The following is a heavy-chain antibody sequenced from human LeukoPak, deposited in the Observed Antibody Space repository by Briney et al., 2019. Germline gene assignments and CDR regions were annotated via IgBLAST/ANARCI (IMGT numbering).Heavy chain of an antibody. CDR1: GFTFSSYN. Sequence: GGSLRLSCAASGFTFSSYNMNWVRQAPGKGLEWVSYISVSSSTIYYADSVKGRFTISRDNAKNSLFLQMNSLRDEDTAVYYCARDQGSYYYDPGWFDPWGQGTLVTVSS. CDR3: ARDQGSYYYDPGWFDP. V-gene: IGHV3-48*02. CDR2: ISVSSSTI. J-gene: IGHJ5*02. D-gene: IGHD3-22*01.